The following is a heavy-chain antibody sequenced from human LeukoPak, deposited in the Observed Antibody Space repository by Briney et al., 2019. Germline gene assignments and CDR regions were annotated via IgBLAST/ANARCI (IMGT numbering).Heavy chain of an antibody. CDR2: VSNSGTNT. V-gene: IGHV3-23*01. CDR1: GFTFSSFA. J-gene: IGHJ4*02. D-gene: IGHD4-17*01. CDR3: AKDAYGDYD. Sequence: PGGSLRLSCAASGFTFSSFAMNWVRQVPGKGLEWVSTVSNSGTNTYYADSVKGRFTISRDNSKNTLYLQMNSLRAGDTAVYYCAKDAYGDYDWGQGTLVTVSS.